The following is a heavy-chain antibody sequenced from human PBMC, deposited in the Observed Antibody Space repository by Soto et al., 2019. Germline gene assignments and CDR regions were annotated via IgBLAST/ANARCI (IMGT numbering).Heavy chain of an antibody. Sequence: QVQLVQSGAEVKKPGASVKVSCKASGYSFTSYGISWVRQAPGQGLEWMGWISAYNGNTNYAQKLQGRVTMTTDTSTSTAYMELRSRRSDDTAVYYCAGVGLLRPHRYGDYFDYWGQGTLVTVSS. J-gene: IGHJ4*02. D-gene: IGHD4-17*01. CDR2: ISAYNGNT. CDR3: AGVGLLRPHRYGDYFDY. CDR1: GYSFTSYG. V-gene: IGHV1-18*01.